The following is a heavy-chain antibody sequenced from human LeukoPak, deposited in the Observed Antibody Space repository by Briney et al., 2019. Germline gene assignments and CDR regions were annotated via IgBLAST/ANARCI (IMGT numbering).Heavy chain of an antibody. V-gene: IGHV1-8*01. J-gene: IGHJ4*02. D-gene: IGHD6-19*01. CDR3: ARLIAVAGTGLRDY. CDR2: MNPNSGNT. Sequence: ASVKVSCKASGYTFTSYDINWVRQATGQGLEWMGWMNPNSGNTGYAQKFRGRVTMTRNTSISTAYMELSSLRSEDTAVYYCARLIAVAGTGLRDYWGQGTLVTVSS. CDR1: GYTFTSYD.